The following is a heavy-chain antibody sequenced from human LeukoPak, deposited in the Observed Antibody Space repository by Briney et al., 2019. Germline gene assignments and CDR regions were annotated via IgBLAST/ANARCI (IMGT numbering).Heavy chain of an antibody. J-gene: IGHJ4*02. CDR2: ISPNSGGT. D-gene: IGHD5/OR15-5a*01. CDR3: ARDGTGVYNLVQY. CDR1: GYTFTSYY. V-gene: IGHV1-2*02. Sequence: ASVKVSITASGYTFTSYYMHWVRQAPGQGLEWMGWISPNSGGTNYAQKFQGRVTMTRDTSISAVYMELSRLRSDDTAVYYCARDGTGVYNLVQYWGEGTLVTVSS.